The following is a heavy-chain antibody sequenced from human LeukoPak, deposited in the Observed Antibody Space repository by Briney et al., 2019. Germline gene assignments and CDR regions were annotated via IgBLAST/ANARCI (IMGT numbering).Heavy chain of an antibody. Sequence: ASVKVSCKVSGYTLTELSMHWVRQAPGKGLEWMGGFDPEDGETIYAQKFQGRVTMTEDTSTDTAFMELSSLRSEDTAVYYCATDRFSLGWFDPWGQGTLVTVSS. CDR1: GYTLTELS. CDR2: FDPEDGET. D-gene: IGHD1-14*01. CDR3: ATDRFSLGWFDP. J-gene: IGHJ5*02. V-gene: IGHV1-24*01.